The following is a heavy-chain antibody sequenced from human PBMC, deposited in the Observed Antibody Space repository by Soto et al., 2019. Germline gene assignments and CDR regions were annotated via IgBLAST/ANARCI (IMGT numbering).Heavy chain of an antibody. CDR3: ARDSPNNQLLHQEYYYDYGMDV. CDR2: ISAYNGNT. CDR1: GYTFTSYG. D-gene: IGHD2-2*01. V-gene: IGHV1-18*01. J-gene: IGHJ6*02. Sequence: QVQLVQSGAEVKKPGASVKVSCKASGYTFTSYGISWVRQAPGQGLEWMGWISAYNGNTNYAQKLQGRVTMTTDTSTSTAYMELRSLRSDDTAVYYCARDSPNNQLLHQEYYYDYGMDVWGQGTTVTVSS.